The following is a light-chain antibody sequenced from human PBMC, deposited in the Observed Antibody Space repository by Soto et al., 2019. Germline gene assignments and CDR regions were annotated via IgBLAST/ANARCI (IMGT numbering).Light chain of an antibody. CDR3: QQYNNWPPKYT. V-gene: IGKV3-15*01. CDR2: GAS. Sequence: IVRTKSPATLSVSPGDRATLSCRASQSVSSNFAWYQQKPCQAPRLLIYGASTRATGIPARFSGSGSGTECTLTISSLQSEEFSVYYCQQYNNWPPKYTFGQGTKLEIK. J-gene: IGKJ2*01. CDR1: QSVSSN.